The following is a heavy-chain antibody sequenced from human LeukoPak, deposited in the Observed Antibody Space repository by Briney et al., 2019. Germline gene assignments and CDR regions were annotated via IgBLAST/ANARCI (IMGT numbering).Heavy chain of an antibody. Sequence: GGSLRLXCAASGFTFSSYAMSWVRQAPGKGLEWVSAISGSGGSTYYADSVKGRFTISRDNSKNTLYLQMNSLRAEDTAVYYCAKLWFGELLLDYWGQGTLVTVSS. V-gene: IGHV3-23*01. J-gene: IGHJ4*02. CDR1: GFTFSSYA. CDR3: AKLWFGELLLDY. CDR2: ISGSGGST. D-gene: IGHD3-10*01.